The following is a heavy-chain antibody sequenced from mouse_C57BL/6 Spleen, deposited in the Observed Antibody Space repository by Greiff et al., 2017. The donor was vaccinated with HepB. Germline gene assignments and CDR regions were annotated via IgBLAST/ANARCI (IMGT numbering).Heavy chain of an antibody. Sequence: VMLVESGPELVKPGASVKISCKASGYAFSSSWMNWVKQRPGKGLEWIGRIYPGDGDTNYNGKFKGKATLTADKSSSTAYMQLSSLTSEDSAVYFCARGSYYDYEKYFDVWGTGTTVTVSS. CDR1: GYAFSSSW. CDR3: ARGSYYDYEKYFDV. V-gene: IGHV1-82*01. D-gene: IGHD2-4*01. CDR2: IYPGDGDT. J-gene: IGHJ1*03.